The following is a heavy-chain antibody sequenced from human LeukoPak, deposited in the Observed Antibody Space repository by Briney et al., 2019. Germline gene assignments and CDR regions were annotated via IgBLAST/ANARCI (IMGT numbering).Heavy chain of an antibody. J-gene: IGHJ6*02. Sequence: GASVEVSCKASVYTFTGYYMHWVRQAPGQGLEWMGWINPNSGGTNYAQKFQGRVTMTRDTSISTAYMELSRLRSDDTAVYYCARDRQCSGGSCYYYYYYGMDVWGQGTTVTVSS. CDR3: ARDRQCSGGSCYYYYYYGMDV. D-gene: IGHD2-15*01. CDR1: VYTFTGYY. CDR2: INPNSGGT. V-gene: IGHV1-2*02.